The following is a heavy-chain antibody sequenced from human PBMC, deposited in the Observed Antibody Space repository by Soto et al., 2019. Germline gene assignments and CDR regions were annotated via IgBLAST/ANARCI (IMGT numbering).Heavy chain of an antibody. CDR2: IKQDGSEK. J-gene: IGHJ6*02. D-gene: IGHD3-9*01. V-gene: IGHV3-7*03. Sequence: EVQLVESGGGLVQPGGSLRLSCAASGFTFSSYWMSWVRQAPGKGLEWVANIKQDGSEKYYVDSVKGRFTISRDNAKNSLYLQMNSLRAEDTAVYYCARDALEYYDILTGHYGNYYYYGMDVWGQGTTVTVSS. CDR1: GFTFSSYW. CDR3: ARDALEYYDILTGHYGNYYYYGMDV.